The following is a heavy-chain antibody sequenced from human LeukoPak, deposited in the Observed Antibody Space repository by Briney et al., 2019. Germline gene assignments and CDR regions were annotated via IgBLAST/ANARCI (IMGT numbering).Heavy chain of an antibody. CDR2: ISAYNGNT. Sequence: ASVKVSCKASGYTFTSYGISWVRQAPGQGLEWMGWISAYNGNTNYAQKLQGRVTMTTDTSTSTAYMELRSLRSDDTAVYYCARDQCSSGCLSSVDYWGQGTLVTVSS. D-gene: IGHD6-19*01. CDR3: ARDQCSSGCLSSVDY. CDR1: GYTFTSYG. V-gene: IGHV1-18*01. J-gene: IGHJ4*02.